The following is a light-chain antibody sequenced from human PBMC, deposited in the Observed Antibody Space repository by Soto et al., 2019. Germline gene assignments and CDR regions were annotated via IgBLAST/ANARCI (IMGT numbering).Light chain of an antibody. Sequence: EIVLTQSPGTLSLSPGERATLSCRASQSVSSSYLAWYQQKPGQAPRLLIYGASSRATGIPDRFSGSGSGTDLSGTDFTLTISRLEPEDFAVYYCQQYGTAPWTFGQGTKVEVK. J-gene: IGKJ1*01. CDR2: GAS. V-gene: IGKV3-20*01. CDR3: QQYGTAPWT. CDR1: QSVSSSY.